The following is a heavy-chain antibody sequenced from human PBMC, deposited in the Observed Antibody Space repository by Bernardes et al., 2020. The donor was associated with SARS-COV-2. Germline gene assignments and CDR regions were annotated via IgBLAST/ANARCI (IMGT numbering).Heavy chain of an antibody. D-gene: IGHD3-16*01. Sequence: GSLRLSCAASGFMFSTYWMTWVRQAPGKGLEWVAHINQDGSATYSVDSVQGRFTISRDNAKNFLYLQMNSLRAEDTAVYYCARLSVSYDDHWGQGTLVTVSS. CDR1: GFMFSTYW. CDR2: INQDGSAT. J-gene: IGHJ4*02. V-gene: IGHV3-7*03. CDR3: ARLSVSYDDH.